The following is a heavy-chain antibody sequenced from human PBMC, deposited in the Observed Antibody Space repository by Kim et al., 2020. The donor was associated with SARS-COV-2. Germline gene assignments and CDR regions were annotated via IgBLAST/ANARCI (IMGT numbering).Heavy chain of an antibody. J-gene: IGHJ6*02. V-gene: IGHV3-30*01. CDR3: ARDAYDSSGYSYGMDV. D-gene: IGHD3-22*01. Sequence: DCVKGRFTISLDNSKSTLSLQMIRLRAEDTAVYYCARDAYDSSGYSYGMDVWGQGTTVTVSS.